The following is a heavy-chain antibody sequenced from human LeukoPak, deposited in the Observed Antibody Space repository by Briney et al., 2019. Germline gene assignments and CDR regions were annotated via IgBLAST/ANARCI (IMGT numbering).Heavy chain of an antibody. CDR3: ARSLVVAATPPWFDP. CDR1: GFIITNYW. Sequence: GGSLRLSCAASGFIITNYWMSWVRQAPGKGLEWVANIKRDGSEKYYADSVKGRFTISRDNAKNSLYLQMNSLRAKDTALYHCARSLVVAATPPWFDPWGQGTLVTVSS. J-gene: IGHJ5*02. D-gene: IGHD2-15*01. CDR2: IKRDGSEK. V-gene: IGHV3-7*03.